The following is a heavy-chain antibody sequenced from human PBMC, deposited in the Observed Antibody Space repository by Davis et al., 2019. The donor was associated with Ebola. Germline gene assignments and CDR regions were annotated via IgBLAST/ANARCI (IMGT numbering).Heavy chain of an antibody. CDR1: GYSFTSYW. V-gene: IGHV5-51*01. CDR3: ARGMVQGVNWFDP. Sequence: KVSCKGSGYSFTSYWIGWVRQMPGKGLEWMGIIYPGDSDTRYSPSFQGQVTISADKSISTAYLQWSSLKASDTAMYYCARGMVQGVNWFDPWGQGTLVTVSS. J-gene: IGHJ5*02. CDR2: IYPGDSDT. D-gene: IGHD3-10*01.